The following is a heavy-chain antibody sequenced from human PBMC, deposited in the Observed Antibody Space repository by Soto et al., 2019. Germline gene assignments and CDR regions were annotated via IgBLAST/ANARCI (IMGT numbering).Heavy chain of an antibody. CDR3: AKATNPRGYYYYYAMDV. Sequence: GGSLRLSCAASGFTFGDYTMHWVRLAPGRGLEWVTGISWSSGSIGYAASVKGRFTISRDNAKNSLYLQMNSLRHEDAALYYCAKATNPRGYYYYYAMDVWGQGTTVTVSS. CDR1: GFTFGDYT. D-gene: IGHD3-10*01. V-gene: IGHV3-9*01. J-gene: IGHJ6*02. CDR2: ISWSSGSI.